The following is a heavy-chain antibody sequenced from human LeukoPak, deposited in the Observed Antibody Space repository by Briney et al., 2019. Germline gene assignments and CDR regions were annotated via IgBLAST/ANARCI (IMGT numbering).Heavy chain of an antibody. CDR3: AREPHYYGSGGGDY. D-gene: IGHD3-10*01. Sequence: ASVKVSCKASVYTFTGYYMHWVRQAPGQGLEWMGWINPDSGGTNYAQKFQGRVTMTRDTSISTAYMELSRLRSDDTAVYYCAREPHYYGSGGGDYWGQGTLVTVSS. CDR1: VYTFTGYY. J-gene: IGHJ4*02. CDR2: INPDSGGT. V-gene: IGHV1-2*02.